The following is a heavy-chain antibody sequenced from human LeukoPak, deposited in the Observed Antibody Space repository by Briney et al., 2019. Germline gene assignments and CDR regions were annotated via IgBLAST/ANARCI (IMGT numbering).Heavy chain of an antibody. J-gene: IGHJ4*02. V-gene: IGHV1-2*02. CDR1: GYTFTGYY. CDR2: INPNSGGT. Sequence: ASVKVSCKASGYTFTGYYMHWVRQAPGQGLEWMGWINPNSGGTNYAQKFQGRVTMTRDTSISTAYMELSRLRSDDTAVYYCARARGYCSSTSCYVALYFDYWGQGTLVTVSP. CDR3: ARARGYCSSTSCYVALYFDY. D-gene: IGHD2-2*01.